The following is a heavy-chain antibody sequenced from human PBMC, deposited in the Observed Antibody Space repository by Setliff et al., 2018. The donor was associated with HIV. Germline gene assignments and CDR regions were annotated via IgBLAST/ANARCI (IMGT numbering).Heavy chain of an antibody. D-gene: IGHD1-26*01. V-gene: IGHV3-23*01. CDR2: ISGSGRKT. Sequence: GGSLRLSCAASGFSFSNAWMSWVRQAPGKGLEWVSSISGSGRKTYYGDSVKGRFTISRDNSWDTVDLQMNTLRAEDTAVYYCARVSELLAYYMDVWGKGTTVTVSS. J-gene: IGHJ6*03. CDR1: GFSFSNAW. CDR3: ARVSELLAYYMDV.